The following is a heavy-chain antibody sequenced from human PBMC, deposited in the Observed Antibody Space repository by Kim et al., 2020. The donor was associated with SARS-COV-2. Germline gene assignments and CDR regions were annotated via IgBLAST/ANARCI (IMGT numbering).Heavy chain of an antibody. CDR3: ARDPTDIIVVAPTTFDY. V-gene: IGHV3-11*06. D-gene: IGHD2-15*01. J-gene: IGHJ4*02. Sequence: SGKGRYTISRDNAKNSLYLQMNSLRAEDTAVYYCARDPTDIIVVAPTTFDYWGQGNLVTVSS.